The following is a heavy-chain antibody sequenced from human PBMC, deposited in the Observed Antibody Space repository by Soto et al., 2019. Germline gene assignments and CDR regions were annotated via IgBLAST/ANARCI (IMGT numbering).Heavy chain of an antibody. CDR1: GGSVNVYV. J-gene: IGHJ5*02. CDR2: INHTSGA. Sequence: PSETLSLTCAVYGGSVNVYVLNCIRQRPGKGLDWIELINHTSGAHYNPSLKIRVTMSVYTSKNQFSLRLSSVTAADTAIYYCAARITVYGLLIPPFEPWGQGTQVTVSS. CDR3: AARITVYGLLIPPFEP. D-gene: IGHD1-20*01. V-gene: IGHV4-34*01.